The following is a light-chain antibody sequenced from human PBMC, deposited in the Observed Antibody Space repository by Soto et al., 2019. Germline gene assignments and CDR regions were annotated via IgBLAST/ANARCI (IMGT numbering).Light chain of an antibody. CDR3: QQLNSYPPYT. Sequence: DIQLTQSPSFLSASVGDRVTITCRASQGISSYLAWYQQKPGKAPKLLIYVASTLQSGVPSRFSGSGYGTEFTLTISSLQPEDFATYYCQQLNSYPPYTFGQGTKLEIK. CDR1: QGISSY. CDR2: VAS. J-gene: IGKJ2*01. V-gene: IGKV1-9*01.